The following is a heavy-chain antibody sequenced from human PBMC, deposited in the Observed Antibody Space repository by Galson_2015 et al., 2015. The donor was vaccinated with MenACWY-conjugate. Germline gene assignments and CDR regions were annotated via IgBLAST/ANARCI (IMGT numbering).Heavy chain of an antibody. CDR1: GFRFSGYD. Sequence: SLRLSCAASGFRFSGYDMHWVRQAPGEGLEWVALIRYDGIQKNYSESVKGRFTISRDNSKNTLNLQMNSLRAEDTAVYYCAKIVGDFRGGYRRQWGQGTLVTVSA. J-gene: IGHJ4*02. D-gene: IGHD3-3*01. V-gene: IGHV3-30*02. CDR3: AKIVGDFRGGYRRQ. CDR2: IRYDGIQK.